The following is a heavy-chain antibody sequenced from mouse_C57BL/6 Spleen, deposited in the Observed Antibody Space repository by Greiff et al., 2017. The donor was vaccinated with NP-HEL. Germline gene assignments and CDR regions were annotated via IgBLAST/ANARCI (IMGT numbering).Heavy chain of an antibody. CDR2: ISSGGDYI. J-gene: IGHJ4*01. Sequence: EVMLVESGEGLVKPGGSLKLSCAASGFTFSSYAMSWVRQTPEKRLEWVAYISSGGDYIYYVDTVKGRFTISRDNDRNTLYLQMSSLKSEDTAMYYCTREDYYAMDYWGQGTSVTVSS. CDR3: TREDYYAMDY. V-gene: IGHV5-9-1*02. CDR1: GFTFSSYA.